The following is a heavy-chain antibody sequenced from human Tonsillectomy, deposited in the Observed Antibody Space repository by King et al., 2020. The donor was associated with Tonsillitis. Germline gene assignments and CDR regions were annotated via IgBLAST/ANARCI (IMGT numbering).Heavy chain of an antibody. CDR3: ATLSDGWLHPATFDY. D-gene: IGHD5-12*01. CDR1: GYTLTELS. CDR2: FGPEDDQT. Sequence: QLVQSGAEVKKPGASVKVSCKVSGYTLTELSMHWVRQAPGKGLEWMGGFGPEDDQTIYAQKFQGRVTMTEDTSSDTAYMELSSLRSDDTAVYYCATLSDGWLHPATFDYWGQGTLVTVSS. V-gene: IGHV1-24*01. J-gene: IGHJ4*01.